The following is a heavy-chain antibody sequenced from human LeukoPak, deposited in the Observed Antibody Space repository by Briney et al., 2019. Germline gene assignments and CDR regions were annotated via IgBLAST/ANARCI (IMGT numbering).Heavy chain of an antibody. Sequence: GGSLRLSCAASGFTFSSYAMSWVRQAPGKGLEWVSAISGSGGSTYYADSVKGRFTISRDNSKNTLYLQTNSLRAEDTAVYYCAKGLVNYDILTGFDYWGQGTLVTVSS. CDR3: AKGLVNYDILTGFDY. CDR1: GFTFSSYA. V-gene: IGHV3-23*01. J-gene: IGHJ4*02. CDR2: ISGSGGST. D-gene: IGHD3-9*01.